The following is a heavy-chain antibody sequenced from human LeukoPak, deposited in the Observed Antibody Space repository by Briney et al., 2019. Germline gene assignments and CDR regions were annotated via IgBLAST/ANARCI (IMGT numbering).Heavy chain of an antibody. CDR3: ARVIDYDSSGYLDY. Sequence: SVKVSCKFSGGTFSTYSISWVRQAPGQGLEWMGGIIPIFATSNYAQKFQGRVTITADESTSTAYMELSSLRSEDTAVYYCARVIDYDSSGYLDYWGQGTLVTVSS. CDR1: GGTFSTYS. CDR2: IIPIFATS. J-gene: IGHJ4*02. V-gene: IGHV1-69*13. D-gene: IGHD3-22*01.